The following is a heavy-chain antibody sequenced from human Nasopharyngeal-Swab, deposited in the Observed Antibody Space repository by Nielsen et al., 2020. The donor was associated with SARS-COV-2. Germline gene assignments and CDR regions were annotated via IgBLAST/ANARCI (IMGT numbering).Heavy chain of an antibody. Sequence: PGKGLEWVSGISWNSGSIGYADSVKGRFTISRDNAKNSLYLQMNSLRAEDTALYYCAKDYDSSGYYPEYFQHWGQGTLVTVS. CDR3: AKDYDSSGYYPEYFQH. J-gene: IGHJ1*01. D-gene: IGHD3-22*01. V-gene: IGHV3-9*01. CDR2: ISWNSGSI.